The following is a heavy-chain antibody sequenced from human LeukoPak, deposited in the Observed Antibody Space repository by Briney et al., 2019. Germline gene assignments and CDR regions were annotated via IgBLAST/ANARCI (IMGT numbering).Heavy chain of an antibody. J-gene: IGHJ4*02. D-gene: IGHD3-10*01. V-gene: IGHV3-23*01. CDR2: ISGSGGST. CDR3: AKAWFGELLLLYY. Sequence: GGSLRLSCAASGFTFSTSDMHWVRQAPGKGLEWVSAISGSGGSTYYADSVKGRFTISRDNSKNTLYLQMNSLRAEDTAVYYCAKAWFGELLLLYYWGQGTLVTVSS. CDR1: GFTFSTSD.